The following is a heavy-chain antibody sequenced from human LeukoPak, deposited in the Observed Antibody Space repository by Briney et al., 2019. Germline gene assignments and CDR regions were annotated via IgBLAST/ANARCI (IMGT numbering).Heavy chain of an antibody. V-gene: IGHV4-30-4*01. CDR3: AREYQLLWAGYFDL. CDR1: GGCISSGDYY. D-gene: IGHD2-2*01. Sequence: PSETLSLTCTVSGGCISSGDYYWSWIRQPPGKGLEWIGYIYYSGSTYYNPSLKSRVTISVDTSKNQFSLKLSSVTAADTAVYYRAREYQLLWAGYFDLWGRGTLVTVSS. CDR2: IYYSGST. J-gene: IGHJ2*01.